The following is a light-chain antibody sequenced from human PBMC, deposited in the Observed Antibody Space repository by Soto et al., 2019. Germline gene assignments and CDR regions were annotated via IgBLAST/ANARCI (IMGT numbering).Light chain of an antibody. J-gene: IGKJ4*01. V-gene: IGKV3-20*01. CDR1: QNVSSSY. Sequence: EIVLTQSPATLSLSPGERATISCRASQNVSSSYLAWYQQKPGPAPRLLIYGASSRATGIPDRFSSSGSGTDFTLTISRLQPEDFAVYYCQQYGSSPLTFGGGTKVEIK. CDR2: GAS. CDR3: QQYGSSPLT.